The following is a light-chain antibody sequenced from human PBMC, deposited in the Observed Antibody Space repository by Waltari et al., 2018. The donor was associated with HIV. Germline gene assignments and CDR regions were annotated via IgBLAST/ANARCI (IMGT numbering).Light chain of an antibody. CDR3: MQGTHWPPT. CDR2: KGL. Sequence: DVVLTQSPPSLSVTVGKPALIYCRSSKSLVHSDGNTFLNWFHQKPGQSTRRLIYKGLNRDSGVPDRFSGSGSGTDFTLVISRVEADDVGVYYCMQGTHWPPTFGQGTRVEIK. CDR1: KSLVHSDGNTF. V-gene: IGKV2-30*02. J-gene: IGKJ1*01.